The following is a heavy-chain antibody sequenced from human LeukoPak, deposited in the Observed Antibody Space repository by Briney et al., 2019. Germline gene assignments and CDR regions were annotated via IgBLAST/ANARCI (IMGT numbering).Heavy chain of an antibody. V-gene: IGHV3-20*04. CDR2: INWNGGST. Sequence: GGSLRLSCAASGFTFDDYGMSWVRQAPGKGLEWVSGINWNGGSTGYADSVKGRFTISRDNAKNSLYLQMNSLRAEDTALYYCAREGHYYDSSGYSDYWGQGTLVTVSS. D-gene: IGHD3-22*01. CDR3: AREGHYYDSSGYSDY. CDR1: GFTFDDYG. J-gene: IGHJ4*02.